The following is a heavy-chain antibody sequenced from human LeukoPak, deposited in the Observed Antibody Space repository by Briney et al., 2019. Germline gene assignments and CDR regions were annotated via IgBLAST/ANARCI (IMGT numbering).Heavy chain of an antibody. V-gene: IGHV4-34*01. Sequence: PSETLSLTCAVYGGSFSGYYWSWIRQPPGKGLEWIGEINHSGSTNYNPSLKSRVTISVDTSKNQSSLKLSSVTAADTAVYYCARGLGGCTNGVCSDYFDYWGQGTLVTVSS. CDR1: GGSFSGYY. D-gene: IGHD2-8*01. J-gene: IGHJ4*02. CDR2: INHSGST. CDR3: ARGLGGCTNGVCSDYFDY.